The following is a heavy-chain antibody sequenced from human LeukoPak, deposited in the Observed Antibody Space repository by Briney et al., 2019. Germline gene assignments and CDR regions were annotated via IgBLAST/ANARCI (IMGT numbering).Heavy chain of an antibody. CDR1: GFTFSSYA. CDR2: ISISSSSI. D-gene: IGHD6-19*01. V-gene: IGHV3-48*04. J-gene: IGHJ4*02. CDR3: ARDGGWYFDY. Sequence: GGSLRLSCAASGFTFSSYAMNWVRQAPGKGLEWVSYISISSSSIYYADSVKGRFTISRDNAKNSLYLQVNSLRPEDTAVYYCARDGGWYFDYWGQGTLVTVSS.